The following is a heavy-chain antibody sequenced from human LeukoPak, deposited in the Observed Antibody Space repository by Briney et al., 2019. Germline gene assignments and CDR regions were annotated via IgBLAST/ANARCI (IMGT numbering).Heavy chain of an antibody. CDR3: ARDFGGISAVRLVYYFDY. V-gene: IGHV4-34*01. D-gene: IGHD4-23*01. J-gene: IGHJ4*02. CDR2: IYYSGST. Sequence: KTSETLSLTCAVYGGSFSGYYWGWIRQPPGKGLEWIGSIYYSGSTYYNPSLKSRVTISVDTSKNQFSLKLSSVTAADTAVYYCARDFGGISAVRLVYYFDYWGQGTLVTVSS. CDR1: GGSFSGYY.